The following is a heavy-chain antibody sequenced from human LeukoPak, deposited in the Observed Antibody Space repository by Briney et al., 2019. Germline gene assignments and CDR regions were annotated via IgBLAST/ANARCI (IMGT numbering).Heavy chain of an antibody. CDR3: AREVSSGWVPDY. Sequence: SDTLSLTCTVSGGSISSSSYYWGWIRQPPGKGLEWIGSIYYSGSTYYNPSLKSRVTISVDTSKNQFSLKLSSVTAADTAVYYCAREVSSGWVPDYWGQGTLVTVSS. V-gene: IGHV4-39*07. J-gene: IGHJ4*02. CDR2: IYYSGST. CDR1: GGSISSSSYY. D-gene: IGHD6-19*01.